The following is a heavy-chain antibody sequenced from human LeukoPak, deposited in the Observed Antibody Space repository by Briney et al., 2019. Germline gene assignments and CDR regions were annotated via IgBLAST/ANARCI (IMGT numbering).Heavy chain of an antibody. CDR2: IYFSGST. CDR1: GGSISSGGYY. V-gene: IGHV4-31*03. CDR3: ARGCVSGYCYFGY. D-gene: IGHD3-22*01. Sequence: SETLSLTCTVFGGSISSGGYYWSWIRQHPGKGLEWIGYIYFSGSTYYNPSLKSRVTMSVDTSNNQFSLKLTSVTAADTAVYYCARGCVSGYCYFGYWGQGTLVTVSS. J-gene: IGHJ4*02.